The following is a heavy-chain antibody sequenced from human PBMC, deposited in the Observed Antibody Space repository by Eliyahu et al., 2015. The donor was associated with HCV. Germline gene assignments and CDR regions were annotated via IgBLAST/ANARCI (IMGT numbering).Heavy chain of an antibody. CDR3: TTQGDY. CDR2: XKSKTDGGTX. Sequence: EVQLVESGGGLVKPGGXLRLSCVASGLTFTNAWVSWVRQAPGKGXEWVGXXKSKTDGGTXDYAAXVXGRFTVSRDDSKDTAYLQMNSLKNEDTAVYYCTTQGDYWGQGTLVTVSS. V-gene: IGHV3-15*01. CDR1: GLTFTNAW. J-gene: IGHJ4*02.